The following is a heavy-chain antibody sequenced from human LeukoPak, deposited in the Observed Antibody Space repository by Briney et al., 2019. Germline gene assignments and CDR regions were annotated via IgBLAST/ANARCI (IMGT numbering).Heavy chain of an antibody. CDR1: GFTFTSSA. CDR2: IVVGSGNT. Sequence: SVKVSCKASGFTFTSSAMQWVRQARGQRLEWIGWIVVGSGNTSYAQKFQERVTITRDMSTSTAYMELSSLRSEDTAVYYCAADIYCGGDCYSYYFDYWGQGTLVTVSS. J-gene: IGHJ4*02. CDR3: AADIYCGGDCYSYYFDY. D-gene: IGHD2-21*02. V-gene: IGHV1-58*02.